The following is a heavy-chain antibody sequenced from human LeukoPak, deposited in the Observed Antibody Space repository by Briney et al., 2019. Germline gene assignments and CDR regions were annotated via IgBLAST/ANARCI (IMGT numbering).Heavy chain of an antibody. CDR2: INPSGGST. D-gene: IGHD3-22*01. CDR3: ARDFYGGGVVILRYGGWENNWFDP. V-gene: IGHV1-46*01. Sequence: GASVKVSCKASGYTFTSYYMHWVRQAPGQGLEWMGIINPSGGSTSYAQKFQGRVTMTRDMSTSTVYMELSSLRSEDTAVYYCARDFYGGGVVILRYGGWENNWFDPWGQGTLVTVSS. J-gene: IGHJ5*02. CDR1: GYTFTSYY.